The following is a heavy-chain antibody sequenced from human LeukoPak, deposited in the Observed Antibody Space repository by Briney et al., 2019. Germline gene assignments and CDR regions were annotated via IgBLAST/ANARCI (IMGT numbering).Heavy chain of an antibody. CDR3: ARQGGSYQPFDY. Sequence: GESLKISCKGSGYSFTTHWIGWVRQMPGKGLEGMGIISPGDSDTRYSPSFQGQVTISVDKSISTAYVQWSSLQASDTAMYFCARQGGSYQPFDYWGQGTLVTVSS. V-gene: IGHV5-51*01. D-gene: IGHD1-26*01. J-gene: IGHJ4*02. CDR1: GYSFTTHW. CDR2: ISPGDSDT.